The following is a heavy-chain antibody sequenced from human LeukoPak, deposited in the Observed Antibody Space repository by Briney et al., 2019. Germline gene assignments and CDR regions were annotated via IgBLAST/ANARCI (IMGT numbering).Heavy chain of an antibody. D-gene: IGHD1-26*01. V-gene: IGHV3-30*18. CDR1: GFTFSSYG. CDR3: VKGGSGSSNDY. J-gene: IGHJ4*02. Sequence: GGSLRLSCAASGFTFSSYGMHWVRQAPGKGLEWVAVISYDGSNKYYADSVKGRFTISRDNSKNTLYLQMNSLRAEDTAVYYCVKGGSGSSNDYWGQGTLVTVSS. CDR2: ISYDGSNK.